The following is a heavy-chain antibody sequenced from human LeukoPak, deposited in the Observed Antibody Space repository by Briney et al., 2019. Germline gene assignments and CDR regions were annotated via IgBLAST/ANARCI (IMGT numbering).Heavy chain of an antibody. CDR1: GYTFTSYG. Sequence: GASVKVSCKASGYTFTSYGVSWVRQAPGQGLEWMGWISTYNGNTKYAQKFQGRVTMTTGTSTSTAYMELSSLRSDDTAVYYCATTVVVASGDWFDPWGQGTLVTVSS. CDR3: ATTVVVASGDWFDP. V-gene: IGHV1-18*01. J-gene: IGHJ5*02. CDR2: ISTYNGNT. D-gene: IGHD2-15*01.